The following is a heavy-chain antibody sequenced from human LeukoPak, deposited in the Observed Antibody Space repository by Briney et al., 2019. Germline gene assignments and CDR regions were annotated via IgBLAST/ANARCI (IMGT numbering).Heavy chain of an antibody. D-gene: IGHD6-6*01. CDR1: GLTFRSFE. CDR3: ILPAARRRRTISTEHFQH. V-gene: IGHV3-48*03. Sequence: PGGSLRLSCAASGLTFRSFEMYGVRQAPGKGLEWVSYISGSGEAIYYADSVKGRFTISRDNANKSPYLHMSSLRVGDTAIYYCILPAARRRRTISTEHFQHWGQGALVTVSS. CDR2: ISGSGEAI. J-gene: IGHJ1*01.